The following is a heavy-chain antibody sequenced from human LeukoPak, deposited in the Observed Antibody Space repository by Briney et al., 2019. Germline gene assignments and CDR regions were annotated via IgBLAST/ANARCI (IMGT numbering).Heavy chain of an antibody. V-gene: IGHV1-2*02. J-gene: IGHJ4*02. CDR2: INPNSGGT. D-gene: IGHD3-16*01. CDR3: ARELTFGGVILRFDY. CDR1: GYTFTAYY. Sequence: ASVKVSCKASGYTFTAYYMHWVRQAPGQGLEWMGWINPNSGGTNYAQKFQGRITMTRDTSITTAYMELSRLRSEDTAVYYCARELTFGGVILRFDYWGQGTLVTVSS.